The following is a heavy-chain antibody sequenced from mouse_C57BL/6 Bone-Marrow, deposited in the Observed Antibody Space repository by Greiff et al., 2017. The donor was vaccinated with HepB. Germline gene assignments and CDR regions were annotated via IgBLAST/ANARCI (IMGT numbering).Heavy chain of an antibody. J-gene: IGHJ1*03. CDR2: IDPEDGET. Sequence: EVQLQQSGAELVKPGASVKLSCTASGFNIKDYYMHWVKQRTEQGLEWIGRIDPEDGETKYAPKFQGKATITADTSSNTAYLQLSSLISEDTAVYYCAHYYYGSRGYFDVWGTGTTVTVSS. D-gene: IGHD1-1*01. CDR1: GFNIKDYY. CDR3: AHYYYGSRGYFDV. V-gene: IGHV14-2*01.